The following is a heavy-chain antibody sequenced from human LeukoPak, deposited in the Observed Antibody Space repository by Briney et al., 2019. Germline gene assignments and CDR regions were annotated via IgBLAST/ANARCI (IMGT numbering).Heavy chain of an antibody. Sequence: QPGGSLRLSCAASAFTFSTYWMHWVRQAPGKGLVWVSWITGDGSSTRYADSVKGRFTISRDNAKNTLYLQVNSLRAEDTAVYYCARSNWPYYFDYWGQGTLVTVSS. J-gene: IGHJ4*02. V-gene: IGHV3-74*01. CDR3: ARSNWPYYFDY. D-gene: IGHD1-1*01. CDR2: ITGDGSST. CDR1: AFTFSTYW.